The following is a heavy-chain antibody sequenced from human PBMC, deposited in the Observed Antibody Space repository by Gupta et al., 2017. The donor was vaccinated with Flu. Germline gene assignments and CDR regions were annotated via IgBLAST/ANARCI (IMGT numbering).Heavy chain of an antibody. V-gene: IGHV1-69*04. CDR3: ARERITMVRGVIIHHEQFDY. Sequence: QVQLVQSGAEVKKPGSSVKVSCKASGATFSSYPISWVRQAPSQGLEWMGRIIPILGIANYAQKFQGRVTITADKSTSTAYMELSSLRSEETAVYYCARERITMVRGVIIHHEQFDYWGQGTLVTVSS. J-gene: IGHJ4*02. D-gene: IGHD3-10*01. CDR1: GATFSSYP. CDR2: IIPILGIA.